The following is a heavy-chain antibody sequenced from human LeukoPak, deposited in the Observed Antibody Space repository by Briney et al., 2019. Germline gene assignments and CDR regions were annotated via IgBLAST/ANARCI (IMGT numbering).Heavy chain of an antibody. Sequence: GGSLRLSCAASEFTLSRYWMSGVRQAPGKGLEWVANIKEDGSEKYYVDSVRGRFTISRDNSKNTLYLRMNSLRAEDTAVYYCAKDMGQLWPGGYMDVWGKGTTVTVSS. D-gene: IGHD5-18*01. J-gene: IGHJ6*03. CDR3: AKDMGQLWPGGYMDV. V-gene: IGHV3-7*03. CDR2: IKEDGSEK. CDR1: EFTLSRYW.